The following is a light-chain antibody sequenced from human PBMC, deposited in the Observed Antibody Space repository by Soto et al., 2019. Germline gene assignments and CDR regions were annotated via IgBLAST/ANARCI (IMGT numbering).Light chain of an antibody. V-gene: IGKV3-20*01. CDR2: GAS. J-gene: IGKJ4*01. Sequence: EIVLTQSPGTLSLSPGEGATLSCRASQSVSSSNLAWYQQKPGQAPRLLIYGASSRATGIPDRFSGSGSGTDFTLTISRLEPEDFAVYYCQQYGSSRLTFGGGTKVDIK. CDR3: QQYGSSRLT. CDR1: QSVSSSN.